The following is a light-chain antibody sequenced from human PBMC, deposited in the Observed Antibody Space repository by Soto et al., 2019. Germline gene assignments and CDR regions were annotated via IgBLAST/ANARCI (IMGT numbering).Light chain of an antibody. CDR2: NVS. Sequence: QSVLTQPASVSGSPGQSITISCTGTSSDVGGYNYVSWYQQHPGKAPKLMIYNVSHRPSGVSNRFSGSKSGNTASLTISGLQTEDEADYYCSSYTISNTLVFGTGTKLTVL. CDR3: SSYTISNTLV. J-gene: IGLJ1*01. CDR1: SSDVGGYNY. V-gene: IGLV2-14*01.